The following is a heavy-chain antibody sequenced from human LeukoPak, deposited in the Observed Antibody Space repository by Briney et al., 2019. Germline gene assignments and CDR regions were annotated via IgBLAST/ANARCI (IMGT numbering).Heavy chain of an antibody. J-gene: IGHJ4*02. CDR1: GASIATGASGSSYF. Sequence: NPSETLSLTCTVSGASIATGASGSSYFWSWVRQPPGKALVWIGYISYSGSTNYNPSLKSRVTISVDTSKNQFSLTLTSVTAADTAVYYCARLVKGYSSAWFPSNFDYWGPGTLVTVSS. CDR3: ARLVKGYSSAWFPSNFDY. D-gene: IGHD6-19*01. CDR2: ISYSGST. V-gene: IGHV4-59*08.